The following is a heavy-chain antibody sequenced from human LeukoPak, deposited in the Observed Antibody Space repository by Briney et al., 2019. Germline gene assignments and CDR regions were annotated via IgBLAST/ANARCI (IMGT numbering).Heavy chain of an antibody. CDR3: ARTWIQLWLRKNYYYMDV. V-gene: IGHV1-18*01. Sequence: ASVKVSCKASGYTFTSYGISWVRQAPGQGLEWMGWISAYNGSTNYAQKLQGRVTMTTDTSTSTAYMELRSLRSDDTAVYYCARTWIQLWLRKNYYYMDVWGKGTTVTVSS. D-gene: IGHD5-18*01. CDR2: ISAYNGST. J-gene: IGHJ6*03. CDR1: GYTFTSYG.